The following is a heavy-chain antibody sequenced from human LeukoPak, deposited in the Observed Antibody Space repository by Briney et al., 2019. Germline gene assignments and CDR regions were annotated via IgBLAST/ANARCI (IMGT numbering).Heavy chain of an antibody. Sequence: PGGSLRLSCTASGFTFGDYAMSWVRQAPGKGLEWVGFIRSKAYGGTTEYAASVKGRFTISRDDSKSIAYLQMNSLKTEDTAVYYCTRDSGSYYSSLDYWGQGTLVTVSS. CDR2: IRSKAYGGTT. D-gene: IGHD1-26*01. CDR3: TRDSGSYYSSLDY. J-gene: IGHJ4*02. V-gene: IGHV3-49*04. CDR1: GFTFGDYA.